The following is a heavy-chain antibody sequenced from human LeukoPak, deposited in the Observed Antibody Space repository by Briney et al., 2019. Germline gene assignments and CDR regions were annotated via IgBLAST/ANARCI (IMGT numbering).Heavy chain of an antibody. CDR2: IYHSGST. J-gene: IGHJ4*02. CDR3: ARDGVYSSSWFGTSYFDY. Sequence: PSETLSLTCTVSGYSISSGYYWGWIRQPPGKGLEWIGSIYHSGSTYYNPSLKSRVTISVDTSKNQFSLKLSSVTAADTAVYYCARDGVYSSSWFGTSYFDYWGQGTLVTVSS. CDR1: GYSISSGYY. V-gene: IGHV4-38-2*02. D-gene: IGHD6-13*01.